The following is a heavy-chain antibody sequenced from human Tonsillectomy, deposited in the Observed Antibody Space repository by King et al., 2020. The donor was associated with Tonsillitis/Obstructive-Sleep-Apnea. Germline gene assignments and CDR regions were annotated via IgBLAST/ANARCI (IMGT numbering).Heavy chain of an antibody. Sequence: VQLVESGGGLVQPGGSLRLSCAASGFTFRRYWMHWVRQAPGKGLVWVSRINSDGSSTNYADSVKGRFTISRDNAKNTLYLQMNNLRAEDTAVYYCARRYFYDSSGYYSLYYYGMDVWGQGTTVTVSS. D-gene: IGHD3-22*01. CDR3: ARRYFYDSSGYYSLYYYGMDV. V-gene: IGHV3-74*01. CDR2: INSDGSST. CDR1: GFTFRRYW. J-gene: IGHJ6*02.